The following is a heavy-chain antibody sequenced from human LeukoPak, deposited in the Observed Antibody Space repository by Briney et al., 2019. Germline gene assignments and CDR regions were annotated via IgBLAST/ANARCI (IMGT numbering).Heavy chain of an antibody. CDR1: GYSISSGHY. J-gene: IGHJ4*02. V-gene: IGHV4-38-2*01. CDR2: IYHSGST. Sequence: SETLSLTCAVSGYSISSGHYWGWIRQPPGNGLEWIGSIYHSGSTYYNPSLRSRLTISVDTSKNQFSLKLTSVTAADTAVYYCARLFWSGYHYFDYWGQGTLVTVSS. D-gene: IGHD3-3*01. CDR3: ARLFWSGYHYFDY.